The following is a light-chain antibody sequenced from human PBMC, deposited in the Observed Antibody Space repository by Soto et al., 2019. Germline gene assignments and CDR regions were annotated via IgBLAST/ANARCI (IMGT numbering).Light chain of an antibody. CDR3: QQNKNCWT. J-gene: IGKJ1*01. CDR1: QSINTW. V-gene: IGKV1-5*03. CDR2: QAS. Sequence: IQMTQSPPTLSASVGDRVIITCRASQSINTWLAWYQQKPGKAPNLLIYQASILKSGVPSRFSGSGSETEFTLTISILPPDDFSTYYCQQNKNCWTFGQGTKVEIK.